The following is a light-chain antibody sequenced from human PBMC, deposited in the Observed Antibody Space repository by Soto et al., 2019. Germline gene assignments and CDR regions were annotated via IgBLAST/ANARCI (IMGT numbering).Light chain of an antibody. J-gene: IGKJ4*01. CDR3: QQFSSYPLT. Sequence: IVLTQSPGTLSLSPGERATLSCRASQSVSSSYLAWYQHKPGQAPRLLIYGASSRATGIPDRFSASGSGTDFTLTISRLEPEDFAVYYCQQFSSYPLTFGGGTKVDIK. CDR1: QSVSSSY. V-gene: IGKV3-20*01. CDR2: GAS.